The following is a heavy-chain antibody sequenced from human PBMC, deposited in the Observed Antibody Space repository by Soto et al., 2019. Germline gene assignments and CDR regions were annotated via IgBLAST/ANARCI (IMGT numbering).Heavy chain of an antibody. Sequence: GGSLRLSCAASGFTFSTYAVSWFRQAPGKGLEWVSSISASGGSTYYADSVKGRFTISRDNSKNTLNLQMNSLRAEDTAVYYCAKSKGTYCSGGSCYFPFDYWGQGTLVTVSS. D-gene: IGHD2-15*01. CDR1: GFTFSTYA. J-gene: IGHJ4*02. CDR3: AKSKGTYCSGGSCYFPFDY. CDR2: ISASGGST. V-gene: IGHV3-23*01.